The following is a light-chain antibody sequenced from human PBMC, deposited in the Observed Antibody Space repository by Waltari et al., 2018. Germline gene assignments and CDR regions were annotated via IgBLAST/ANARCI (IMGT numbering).Light chain of an antibody. Sequence: DIQMTQSPSSVSASVGDRVTITCRARQGISSWLAWYQRKPGKAPKLLIYATSSLQSGVPSRFSGSGSGTDFTLTISSLQPEDFATYYCLQAQRFPLTFGGGTTVEIK. CDR3: LQAQRFPLT. CDR1: QGISSW. V-gene: IGKV1D-12*01. J-gene: IGKJ4*01. CDR2: ATS.